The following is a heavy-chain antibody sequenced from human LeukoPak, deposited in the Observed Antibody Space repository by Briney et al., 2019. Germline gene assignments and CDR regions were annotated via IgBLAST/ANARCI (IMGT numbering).Heavy chain of an antibody. D-gene: IGHD3-10*01. Sequence: SGPALVKPTQTLTLTCTFSGFSLSTSGMCVSWIRQPPGKALEWLARIDWDDDKYYNTSLKTRLTISKDTSKNQVVLTMTNMDPVDTATYYCARIRNYYGSGSYDYWGQGTLVTVSS. CDR1: GFSLSTSGMC. J-gene: IGHJ4*02. V-gene: IGHV2-70*11. CDR3: ARIRNYYGSGSYDY. CDR2: IDWDDDK.